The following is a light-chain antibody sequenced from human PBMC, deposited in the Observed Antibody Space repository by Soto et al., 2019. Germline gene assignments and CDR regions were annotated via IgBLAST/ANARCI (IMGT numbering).Light chain of an antibody. CDR1: SSNIGAGYD. CDR2: DNN. J-gene: IGLJ2*01. V-gene: IGLV1-40*01. CDR3: QSYDNSLSGLV. Sequence: QSVLTQPPSVSGAPGQRVTISCTGSSSNIGAGYDVHWYQQLPGTAPKLLIYDNNNRPSGVPDRFSGSKSGTSASLAITGRRAEDESDYYCQSYDNSLSGLVFGGGTKLTVL.